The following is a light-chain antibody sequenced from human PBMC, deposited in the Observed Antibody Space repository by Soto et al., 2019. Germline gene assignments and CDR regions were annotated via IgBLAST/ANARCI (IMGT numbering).Light chain of an antibody. Sequence: DSQMSQSPSTLSASVGDRVTITCRASQSISSWLAWYQQKPGKAPKLLIYDASYLESGVPSRFSGSGFGSDFTLSISSLQPDDFATYYCQQYNSYSGTWTFGQGTKVDIK. J-gene: IGKJ1*01. CDR2: DAS. CDR3: QQYNSYSGTWT. CDR1: QSISSW. V-gene: IGKV1-5*01.